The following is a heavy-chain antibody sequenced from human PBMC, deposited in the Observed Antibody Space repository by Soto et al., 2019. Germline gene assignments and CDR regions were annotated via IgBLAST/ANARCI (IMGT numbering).Heavy chain of an antibody. CDR1: GYSFTIDW. Sequence: PEESLKDNCKGSGYSFTIDWISWVRQMPGKGLEWMGRIDPSDSDTNYSPSFQGHVTISADKSISTAYLQWSSLKASDTAMYYCARLYYYYYGMDVWGQGTTVTVS. J-gene: IGHJ6*02. V-gene: IGHV5-10-1*01. CDR3: ARLYYYYYGMDV. CDR2: IDPSDSDT.